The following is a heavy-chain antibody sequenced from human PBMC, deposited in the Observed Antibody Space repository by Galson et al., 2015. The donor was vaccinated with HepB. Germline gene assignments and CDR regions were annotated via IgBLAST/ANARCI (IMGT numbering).Heavy chain of an antibody. CDR2: ISRDNVYI. Sequence: SLRLSCAASAFTFTNYNLNWVRQAPGKGLEWVSSISRDNVYISYADSVKGRFAISRDNAKMSFYLQMNTLRVGDTAIYYCATDAAAAGDFDHWGPGTLVTVSS. J-gene: IGHJ4*02. CDR1: AFTFTNYN. V-gene: IGHV3-21*01. CDR3: ATDAAAAGDFDH. D-gene: IGHD6-13*01.